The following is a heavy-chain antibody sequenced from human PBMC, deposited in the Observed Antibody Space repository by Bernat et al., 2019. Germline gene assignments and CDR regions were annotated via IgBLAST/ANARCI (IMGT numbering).Heavy chain of an antibody. CDR1: GFTFSSYW. D-gene: IGHD4-23*01. Sequence: EVQLVESGGGLVQPGGSLRLSCAASGFTFSSYWMSWVRQALGKGLEWMANIKQDGSEKYYVDSVKGRLTISRDNAKNSRYLQMNSLRAEDTAVYYCARDDYGGNGDYWGQGTLVTVSS. V-gene: IGHV3-7*04. CDR3: ARDDYGGNGDY. CDR2: IKQDGSEK. J-gene: IGHJ4*02.